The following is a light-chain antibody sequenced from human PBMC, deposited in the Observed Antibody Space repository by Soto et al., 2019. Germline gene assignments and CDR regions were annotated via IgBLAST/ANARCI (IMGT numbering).Light chain of an antibody. Sequence: SYELTQPPSVSVSPGETASITCSGDKLGDKYTCWYQQRPGQSPVVVIYQDVKRPSGIPERFSGSNSGDTATLAISGTQAIDEAAYYCQAWDSGTVVFGGGTKVTVL. CDR3: QAWDSGTVV. J-gene: IGLJ2*01. V-gene: IGLV3-1*01. CDR2: QDV. CDR1: KLGDKY.